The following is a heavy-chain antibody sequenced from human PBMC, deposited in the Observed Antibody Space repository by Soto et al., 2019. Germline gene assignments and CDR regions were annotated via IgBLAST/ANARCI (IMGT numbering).Heavy chain of an antibody. D-gene: IGHD5-18*01. J-gene: IGHJ5*02. Sequence: EVQLVESGGGLVQPGGSLRLPCAASGFTFSSYSMNWVRQAPGKGLEWVSYISSSSSTIYYADSVKGRFTISRDNAKNSLYLQMNSLRAEDTAVYYCAREGTATPNWFDPWGQGTLVTVSS. V-gene: IGHV3-48*01. CDR1: GFTFSSYS. CDR3: AREGTATPNWFDP. CDR2: ISSSSSTI.